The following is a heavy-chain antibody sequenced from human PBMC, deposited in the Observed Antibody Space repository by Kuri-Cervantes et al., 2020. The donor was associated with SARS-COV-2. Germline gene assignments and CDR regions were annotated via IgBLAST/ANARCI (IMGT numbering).Heavy chain of an antibody. CDR1: GGSISINYY. J-gene: IGHJ6*02. CDR2: VAYTGST. CDR3: ARDRREITIFGAIYSGMDV. V-gene: IGHV4-59*12. Sequence: SEILSFTCTVPGGSISINYYWSWLRQSPGKRLEWIGYVAYTGSTNYNPSLKSRVTISVDMSKNQFSLKLSSVTAADTAVYYWARDRREITIFGAIYSGMDVWGQGTTVTVSS. D-gene: IGHD3-3*01.